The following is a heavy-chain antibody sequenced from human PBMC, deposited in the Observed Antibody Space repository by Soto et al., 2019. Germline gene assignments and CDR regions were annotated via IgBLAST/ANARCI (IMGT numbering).Heavy chain of an antibody. Sequence: GESLKISCKGSGYSFTSYWIGWVRQMPGKGLEWMGIIYPGDSDTRYSPSFQGQVTISADKSISTAYLQWSSLKASDTAMYYCARGSSSWSLKNAFDIWGQGTMVTVS. J-gene: IGHJ3*02. CDR2: IYPGDSDT. CDR3: ARGSSSWSLKNAFDI. CDR1: GYSFTSYW. D-gene: IGHD6-13*01. V-gene: IGHV5-51*01.